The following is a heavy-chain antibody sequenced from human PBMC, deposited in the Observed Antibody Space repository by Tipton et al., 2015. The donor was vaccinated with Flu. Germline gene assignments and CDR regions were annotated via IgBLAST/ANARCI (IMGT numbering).Heavy chain of an antibody. V-gene: IGHV3-21*01. CDR1: GFTFSSYS. D-gene: IGHD1-26*01. Sequence: GSLRLSCAASGFTFSSYSMNWVRQAPGKGLEWVSSISSSSSYIYYADSVKGRFTISRDNAKNSLYLQMNSLRAEDTAVYYCARGEQPFDAFDIWGQGTMVTVSS. CDR3: ARGEQPFDAFDI. J-gene: IGHJ3*02. CDR2: ISSSSSYI.